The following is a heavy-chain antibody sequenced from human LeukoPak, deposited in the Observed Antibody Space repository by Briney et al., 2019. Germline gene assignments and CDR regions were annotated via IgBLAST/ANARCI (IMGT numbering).Heavy chain of an antibody. CDR3: AKDRDYYGSGSYVVY. Sequence: GGSLRLSCAASGFTFSSYGMSWVRQAPGKGLEWVSAISGSGGSTYYADSVKGRFTISRDNSKNTLYLQMNSLRAEDTAVYYCAKDRDYYGSGSYVVYWGQGTLVTVSS. J-gene: IGHJ4*02. D-gene: IGHD3-10*01. CDR2: ISGSGGST. V-gene: IGHV3-23*01. CDR1: GFTFSSYG.